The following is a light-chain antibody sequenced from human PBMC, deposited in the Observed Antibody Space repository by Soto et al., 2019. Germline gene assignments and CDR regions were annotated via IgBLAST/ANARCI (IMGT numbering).Light chain of an antibody. J-gene: IGKJ2*01. CDR2: AAS. Sequence: AIRMTQSPSSFSASTGDRVTITCRASQGIISYLAWYQQKPGKAPKLLIYAASTWQSGVPSRFSGSGSGTDFTLTISCLQSEDFATYYCQQYDSYPYTFGQGTKLEIK. V-gene: IGKV1-8*01. CDR1: QGIISY. CDR3: QQYDSYPYT.